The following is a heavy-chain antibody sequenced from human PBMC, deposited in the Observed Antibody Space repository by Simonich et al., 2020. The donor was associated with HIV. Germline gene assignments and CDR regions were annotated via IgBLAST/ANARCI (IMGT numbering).Heavy chain of an antibody. V-gene: IGHV1-2*06. CDR3: ATLEGMAKLGAFDI. CDR1: GYPFTDYN. Sequence: QVQLVQSGAEVKKPGASVKVSCKASGYPFTDYNIHWVRQAPGQGLEWMGRVNPNSGGTDYPQKFQGRVTMTRDKSITTAYMELSRLRSDDTAVYYCATLEGMAKLGAFDIWGQGTMVTVSS. D-gene: IGHD3-16*01. J-gene: IGHJ3*02. CDR2: VNPNSGGT.